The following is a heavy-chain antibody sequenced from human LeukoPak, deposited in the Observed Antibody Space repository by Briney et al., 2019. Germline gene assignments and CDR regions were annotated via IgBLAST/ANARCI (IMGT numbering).Heavy chain of an antibody. CDR3: AGGDSGEYYYYGIDV. CDR1: GGTFISYA. Sequence: SVKVSCKASGGTFISYAISWVRQAPGQGLEWMGGIIPIFGTANYAQKLQGRVTITADESTSTAYMELSSLRSEDTAVYYCAGGDSGEYYYYGIDVWGQGTTVTVSS. V-gene: IGHV1-69*13. J-gene: IGHJ6*02. CDR2: IIPIFGTA. D-gene: IGHD2-21*01.